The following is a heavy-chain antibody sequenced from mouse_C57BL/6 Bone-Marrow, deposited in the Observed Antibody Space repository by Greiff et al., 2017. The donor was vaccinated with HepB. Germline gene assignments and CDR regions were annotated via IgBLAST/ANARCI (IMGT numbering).Heavy chain of an antibody. V-gene: IGHV1-81*01. CDR2: IYPRSGNT. CDR3: ARSGGWLPPYFDV. CDR1: GYTFTSYG. D-gene: IGHD2-3*01. J-gene: IGHJ1*03. Sequence: VQLQQSGAELARPGASVKLSCKASGYTFTSYGISWVKQRTGQGLEWIGEIYPRSGNTYYNETFKGKTTLTADKSSSTAYMELRSLTSEDSAVYFCARSGGWLPPYFDVWGTGTTVTVSS.